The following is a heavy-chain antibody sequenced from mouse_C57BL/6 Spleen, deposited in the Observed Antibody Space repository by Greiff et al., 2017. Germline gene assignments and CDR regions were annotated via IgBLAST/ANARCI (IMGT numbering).Heavy chain of an antibody. D-gene: IGHD1-1*02. Sequence: VQLQQSGAELVKPGASVKMSCKASGYTFTTYPIEWMKQNHGKRLEWIGHFNPYNDDTKYNAKFKGKATLTVEKSSSTVYLELSRLTSDDSAVYYCAREDDDGGSYYFDYWGQGTTLTVSS. CDR1: GYTFTTYP. V-gene: IGHV1-47*01. J-gene: IGHJ2*01. CDR2: FNPYNDDT. CDR3: AREDDDGGSYYFDY.